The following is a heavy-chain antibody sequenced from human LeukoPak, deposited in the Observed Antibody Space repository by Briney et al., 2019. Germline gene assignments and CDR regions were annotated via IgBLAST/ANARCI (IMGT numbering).Heavy chain of an antibody. D-gene: IGHD5-18*01. CDR3: ARGFELWGTFDY. V-gene: IGHV1-3*01. CDR1: GYTFTSYA. CDR2: INAGNGNT. J-gene: IGHJ4*02. Sequence: ASVKVSCKASGYTFTSYAMHWVRQAPGQRPEWMGWINAGNGNTKYSQKFQGRVTITRDTSASTAYMELSNLRSEDTAVYYCARGFELWGTFDYWGQGTLVTVSS.